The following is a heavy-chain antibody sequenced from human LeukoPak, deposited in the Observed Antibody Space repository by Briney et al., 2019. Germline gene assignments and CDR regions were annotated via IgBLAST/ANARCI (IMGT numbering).Heavy chain of an antibody. V-gene: IGHV3-30*04. J-gene: IGHJ4*02. D-gene: IGHD3-22*01. CDR1: GFTFNSYA. CDR2: ISYDGSNK. Sequence: GGSLRPSCAASGFTFNSYAMHWVRQAPGKGLEWVAVISYDGSNKYYADSVKGRFTISRDNSKNTLYLQMNSLRAEDTAVYYCARDPSYYYDSSGYLDYWGQGTLVTVSS. CDR3: ARDPSYYYDSSGYLDY.